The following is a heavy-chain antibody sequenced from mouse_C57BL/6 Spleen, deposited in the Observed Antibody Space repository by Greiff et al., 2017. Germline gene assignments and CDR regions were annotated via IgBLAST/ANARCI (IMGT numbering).Heavy chain of an antibody. CDR3: ARSGATVVASTGYFDV. Sequence: QVQLQQPGAELVKPGASVKMSCKASGYTFTSYWITWVKQRPGQGLEWIGDIYPGSGSTNYNEKFKSKATLTVDTSSSTAYMQLSSLTSEDSAVYYCARSGATVVASTGYFDVWGTGATVTVAS. V-gene: IGHV1-55*01. CDR2: IYPGSGST. CDR1: GYTFTSYW. J-gene: IGHJ1*03. D-gene: IGHD1-1*01.